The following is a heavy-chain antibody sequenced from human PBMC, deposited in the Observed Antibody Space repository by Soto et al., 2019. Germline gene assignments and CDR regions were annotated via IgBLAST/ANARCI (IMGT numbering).Heavy chain of an antibody. CDR2: ISSYNCNT. CDR1: GYTFTSYG. Sequence: QVQLVQSGAEVEKPGASVKVSCKASGYTFTSYGISWVRQAPGQGLEWMGWISSYNCNTNYAHKFQGRISMTTDTSTSTAYMELRSLRSDDTAVYYCARDLVPQQVTGGPDYWGQGTMVTVSS. CDR3: ARDLVPQQVTGGPDY. V-gene: IGHV1-18*01. D-gene: IGHD6-13*01. J-gene: IGHJ4*02.